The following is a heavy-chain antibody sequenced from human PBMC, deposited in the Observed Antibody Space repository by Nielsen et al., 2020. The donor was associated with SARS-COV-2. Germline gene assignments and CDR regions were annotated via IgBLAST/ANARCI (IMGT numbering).Heavy chain of an antibody. V-gene: IGHV4-38-2*02. CDR1: GYSISSGYY. CDR3: ARLDSGVAANDY. J-gene: IGHJ4*02. CDR2: IYHSGST. D-gene: IGHD2-15*01. Sequence: SETLSLTCTVSGYSISSGYYWGWIRQPPGKGLEWIGSIYHSGSTYYNPSLKSRVTISVDTSKNQFSLKLSSVTAADTAVYYCARLDSGVAANDYWGQGTLVTVSS.